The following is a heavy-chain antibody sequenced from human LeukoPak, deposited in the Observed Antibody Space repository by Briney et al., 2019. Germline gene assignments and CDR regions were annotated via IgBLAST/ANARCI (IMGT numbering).Heavy chain of an antibody. V-gene: IGHV3-7*01. J-gene: IGHJ4*02. D-gene: IGHD6-13*01. CDR3: ARGVYSSGWYPDYFDY. CDR2: IKQDGSDK. Sequence: GGSLRLSCAASGFTFSSYWMSWVRQAPGKGLEWVANIKQDGSDKYYVDSLKGRFTISRDNAKNSLYLQMNSLRAEDTAVYYCARGVYSSGWYPDYFDYWGQGTLVTVSP. CDR1: GFTFSSYW.